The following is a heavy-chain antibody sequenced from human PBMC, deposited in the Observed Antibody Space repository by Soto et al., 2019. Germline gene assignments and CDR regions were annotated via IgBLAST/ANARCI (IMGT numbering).Heavy chain of an antibody. CDR2: ISAYNGNT. Sequence: ASVKVSCKASGYTFTSYGISWVRLAPGQGLEWMGWISAYNGNTNYAQKLQGRVTMTTDTSTSTAYMELRSLRSDDTAVYYCAREVGTYSSGWYRYWGQGTLVTVSS. CDR3: AREVGTYSSGWYRY. J-gene: IGHJ4*02. V-gene: IGHV1-18*04. D-gene: IGHD6-19*01. CDR1: GYTFTSYG.